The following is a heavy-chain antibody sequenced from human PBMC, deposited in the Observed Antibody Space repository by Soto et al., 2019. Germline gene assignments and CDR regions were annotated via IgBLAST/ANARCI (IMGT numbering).Heavy chain of an antibody. CDR1: GGSISSSNW. V-gene: IGHV4-4*02. CDR2: IYHSGST. J-gene: IGHJ5*02. D-gene: IGHD3-10*01. CDR3: ARSSRADNWFDP. Sequence: SETLSLTCAVSGGSISSSNWWSWVRQPPGKGLEWIGEIYHSGSTNYNPSLKSRVTISVDKSKNQFSLKLNSVTAADTAVYYCARSSRADNWFDPWGQGTLVTVSS.